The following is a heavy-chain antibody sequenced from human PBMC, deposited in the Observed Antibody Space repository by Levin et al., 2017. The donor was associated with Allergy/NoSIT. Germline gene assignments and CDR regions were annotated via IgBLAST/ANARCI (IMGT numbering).Heavy chain of an antibody. V-gene: IGHV3-30*18. J-gene: IGHJ4*02. CDR3: AKSPYYYGSGSYAHLDY. CDR1: GFTFSSYG. Sequence: GESLKISCAASGFTFSSYGMHWVRQAPGKGLEWVAVISYDGSNKYYADSVKGRFTISRDNSKNTLYLQMNSLRAEDTAVYYCAKSPYYYGSGSYAHLDYWGQGTLVTVSS. D-gene: IGHD3-10*01. CDR2: ISYDGSNK.